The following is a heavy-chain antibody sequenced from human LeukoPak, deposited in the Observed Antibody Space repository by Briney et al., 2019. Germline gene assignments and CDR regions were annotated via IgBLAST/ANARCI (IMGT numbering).Heavy chain of an antibody. Sequence: SETLSLTCTVSGGCISTYHWSWIRQPPGKGLEWIGYIYSRGNTKYNPSLKSRVTISADMSKNQFSLELDSVAAADTAVYYCARDRAYYYTDFWGKGTTVTVSS. D-gene: IGHD2-21*01. CDR3: ARDRAYYYTDF. V-gene: IGHV4-4*08. J-gene: IGHJ6*03. CDR2: IYSRGNT. CDR1: GGCISTYH.